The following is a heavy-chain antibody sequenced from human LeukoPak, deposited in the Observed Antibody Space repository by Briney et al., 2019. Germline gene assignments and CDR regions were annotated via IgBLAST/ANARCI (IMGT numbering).Heavy chain of an antibody. D-gene: IGHD3-10*01. CDR2: ISYDGSNK. CDR1: GFTFSSYG. J-gene: IGHJ3*02. CDR3: ARDEGYGSGSFDI. Sequence: TGGSLRLSCAASGFTFSSYGMHWVRQAPGKGLEWVAVISYDGSNKYYADSVKGRFTISRDTSKNTLFLQMNSLRVEDTAIYYCARDEGYGSGSFDIWGQGRMVTVSS. V-gene: IGHV3-30*03.